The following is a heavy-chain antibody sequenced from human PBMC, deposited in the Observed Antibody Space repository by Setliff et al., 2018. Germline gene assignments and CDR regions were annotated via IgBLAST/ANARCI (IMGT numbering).Heavy chain of an antibody. V-gene: IGHV1-46*01. CDR1: GYTFIYYY. CDR3: AGDRKEVVISPSQAAFDI. CDR2: INPSGGGT. J-gene: IGHJ3*02. D-gene: IGHD3-22*01. Sequence: ASVKVSCKASGYTFIYYYIHWVRQAPGQGLEWMGLINPSGGGTIYARIFQGRVTMARETSTSTVYMELSGLRSDDTAVYYCAGDRKEVVISPSQAAFDIWGQGTMVTVSS.